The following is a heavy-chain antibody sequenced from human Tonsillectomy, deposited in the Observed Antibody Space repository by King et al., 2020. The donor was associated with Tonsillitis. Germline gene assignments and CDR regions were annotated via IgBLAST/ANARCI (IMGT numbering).Heavy chain of an antibody. D-gene: IGHD3-22*01. CDR2: LIPLFGTA. CDR3: ARDYYDSSGYWFDY. V-gene: IGHV1-69*01. Sequence: VQLVQSGAEVKKPGSSVKVSCKASGGTFSSYATSWVRQAPGQGLEWMGGLIPLFGTANYAQKFQGRITIIADESTRTAYMELSSLRSEDTAVYYCARDYYDSSGYWFDYWGQGILVTVSS. CDR1: GGTFSSYA. J-gene: IGHJ4*02.